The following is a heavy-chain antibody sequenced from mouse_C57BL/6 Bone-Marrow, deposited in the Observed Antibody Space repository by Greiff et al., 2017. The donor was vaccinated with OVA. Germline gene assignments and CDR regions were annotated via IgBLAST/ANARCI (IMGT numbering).Heavy chain of an antibody. CDR3: ARSGDTVVATTGDAMDY. CDR2: IFPGSGST. V-gene: IGHV1-75*01. J-gene: IGHJ4*01. CDR1: GYTFTDYY. D-gene: IGHD1-1*01. Sequence: QVQLQQSGPELVKPGASVKISCKASGYTFTDYYINWVKQRPGQGLEWIGWIFPGSGSTYYNEKFKGKATLTVDKSSSTAYMLLSSLTSEDSAVYFCARSGDTVVATTGDAMDYWGQGTSVTVSS.